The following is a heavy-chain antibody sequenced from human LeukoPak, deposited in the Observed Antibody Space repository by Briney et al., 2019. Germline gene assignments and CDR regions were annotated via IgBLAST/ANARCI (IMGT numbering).Heavy chain of an antibody. CDR3: AVESGSYSGFDY. CDR1: GFTFSSYW. CDR2: IKQDGSEK. J-gene: IGHJ4*02. D-gene: IGHD1-26*01. V-gene: IGHV3-7*01. Sequence: GSLRLSCAASGFTFSSYWMSWVRQAPGKGLEWVANIKQDGSEKYYVDSVKGRFTISRDNAKNSLYLQMNILRAEDTAVYYCAVESGSYSGFDYWGQGTLVTVSS.